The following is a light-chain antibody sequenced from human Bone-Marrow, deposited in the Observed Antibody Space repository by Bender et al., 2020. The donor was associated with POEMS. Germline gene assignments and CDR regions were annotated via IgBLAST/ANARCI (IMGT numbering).Light chain of an antibody. V-gene: IGLV3-21*02. CDR2: DDT. J-gene: IGLJ2*01. CDR3: QVWENSNIHPIL. Sequence: SYVLTQPPSVTVAPGQTARITCGADNIATKNLYWFQQKAGQAPVMVLYDDTERPSGIPERFSGSSSGNTATLIITRVEAGDEADYYCQVWENSNIHPILFGGGTSLTVL. CDR1: NIATKN.